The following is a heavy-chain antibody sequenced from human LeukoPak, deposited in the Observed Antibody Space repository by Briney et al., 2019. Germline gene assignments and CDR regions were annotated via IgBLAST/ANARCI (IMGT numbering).Heavy chain of an antibody. CDR3: VRGPAFYYDTSGYYYTTEYFHH. CDR1: GGSISSGSYY. CDR2: IYYSGST. J-gene: IGHJ1*01. V-gene: IGHV4-39*07. Sequence: PSQTLSLTCTVSGGSISSGSYYWSWIRQPPGKGLEWIESIYYSGSTYYNPSLKSRVTISVDTSKNVLSLKLSSVTAADTAVYYCVRGPAFYYDTSGYYYTTEYFHHWGKGALVTVSS. D-gene: IGHD3-22*01.